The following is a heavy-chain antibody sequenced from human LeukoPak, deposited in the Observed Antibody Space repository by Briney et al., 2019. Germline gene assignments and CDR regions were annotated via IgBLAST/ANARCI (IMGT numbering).Heavy chain of an antibody. J-gene: IGHJ6*04. CDR3: ARGTLGYCSGGSCQTSGYYYYGMDV. V-gene: IGHV1-2*02. CDR1: AYSFTGYY. CDR2: INPNSGGT. D-gene: IGHD2-15*01. Sequence: GASVKVSCKASAYSFTGYYMNWVRQAPGQGLEWMGWINPNSGGTNYAQNFQGRVTMTRDASISTAYMELSRLRSDDTAVYYCARGTLGYCSGGSCQTSGYYYYGMDVWGKGTTVTVSS.